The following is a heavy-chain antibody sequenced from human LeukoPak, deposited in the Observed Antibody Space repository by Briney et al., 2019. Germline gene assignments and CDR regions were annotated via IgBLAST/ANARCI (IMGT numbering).Heavy chain of an antibody. J-gene: IGHJ4*02. Sequence: QPGGSLRLSCAASGFTFSTYWMTWVRQAPGKGLEWVANIKEDGSEKNYVDSVKGRFTISGDNARNSLYLQLNSLRPEDTAVYYCARDRITEIGDQGTLVTVSS. CDR2: IKEDGSEK. CDR3: ARDRITEI. V-gene: IGHV3-7*01. CDR1: GFTFSTYW.